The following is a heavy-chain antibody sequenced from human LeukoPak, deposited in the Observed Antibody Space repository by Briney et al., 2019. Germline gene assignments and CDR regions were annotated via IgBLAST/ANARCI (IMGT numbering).Heavy chain of an antibody. V-gene: IGHV5-51*01. D-gene: IGHD2-15*01. CDR1: GYSFTSYW. CDR3: ARCFVGLQLQNPFDH. J-gene: IGHJ4*02. Sequence: GESLKISCKGSGYSFTSYWIGWVRQMPGKGLEWMGIIYPGDSDTRYSPSFQGQVTISADKSISTAYLQWSSLKASDTAMYYCARCFVGLQLQNPFDHWGQGTLVTVSS. CDR2: IYPGDSDT.